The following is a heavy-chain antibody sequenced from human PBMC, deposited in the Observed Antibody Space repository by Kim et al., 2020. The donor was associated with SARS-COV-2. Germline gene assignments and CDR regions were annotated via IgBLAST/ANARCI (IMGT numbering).Heavy chain of an antibody. CDR2: IWYDGSNK. V-gene: IGHV3-33*01. D-gene: IGHD3-10*01. J-gene: IGHJ4*02. CDR1: GFTFSSYG. Sequence: GGSLRLSCAASGFTFSSYGMHWVRQAPGKGLEWVAAIWYDGSNKYYADSVKGRFTISRDNSKNTLYLQMNSLRAEDTAVYYCARDRLLVGELRIDYWCQG. CDR3: ARDRLLVGELRIDY.